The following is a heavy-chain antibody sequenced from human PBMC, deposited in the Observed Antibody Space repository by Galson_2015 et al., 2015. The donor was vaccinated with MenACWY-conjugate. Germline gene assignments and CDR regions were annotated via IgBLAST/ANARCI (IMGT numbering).Heavy chain of an antibody. J-gene: IGHJ6*04. CDR3: ARLGAACSGTCSSGYRYSGRGA. CDR2: ISTNGGTT. Sequence: SLRLSCAASGFTFSSYVMQWARQAPGKGLEYVSTISTNGGTTYYASSVKGRFTISRDNSKNMLYLQMDSLRPEDMAVYYCARLGAACSGTCSSGYRYSGRGAGAEATTIAVSS. V-gene: IGHV3-64*01. CDR1: GFTFSSYV. D-gene: IGHD2-2*01.